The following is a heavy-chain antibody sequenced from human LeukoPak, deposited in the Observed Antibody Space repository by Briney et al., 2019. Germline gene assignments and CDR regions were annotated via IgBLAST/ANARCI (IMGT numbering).Heavy chain of an antibody. D-gene: IGHD6-19*01. CDR2: ISHSGST. CDR3: ARIPGIAVAGPVGYFDY. J-gene: IGHJ4*02. V-gene: IGHV4-34*01. Sequence: SETLSLTCAVYGGSFSGYYWSWIRQPPGKGLEWIGEISHSGSTNYNPSLKSRVTISVDTPKNQFSLKLSSVTAADTAVYYCARIPGIAVAGPVGYFDYWGQGTLVTVSS. CDR1: GGSFSGYY.